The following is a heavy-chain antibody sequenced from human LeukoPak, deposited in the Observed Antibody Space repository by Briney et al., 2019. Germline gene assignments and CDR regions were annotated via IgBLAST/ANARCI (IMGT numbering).Heavy chain of an antibody. V-gene: IGHV3-74*01. CDR2: INSDGSSI. D-gene: IGHD5-24*01. J-gene: IGHJ4*02. CDR1: GFTFSSHW. CDR3: ARSRDGYKRFDS. Sequence: GGCLRLSCAASGFTFSSHWMHWVRQAPGKGLVWVSRINSDGSSISYADSVKGRFTISRDNSKNTLYLQMNSLRAEDTAVYFCARSRDGYKRFDSWGQGTLVTVSS.